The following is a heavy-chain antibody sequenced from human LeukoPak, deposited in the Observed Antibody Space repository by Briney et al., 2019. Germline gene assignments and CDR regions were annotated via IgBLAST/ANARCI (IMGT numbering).Heavy chain of an antibody. D-gene: IGHD2-15*01. J-gene: IGHJ6*03. V-gene: IGHV4-39*01. CDR2: IYYSGST. Sequence: SETLSLTCTVSGGSISSRSYYWGWIRQPPGKGLEWIGSIYYSGSTYYDPSLQSRVTISVDTSKNQFSLKPNSVTAADTAVYYCASFYCSGGSCYQYFSHYYMDVWGKGTTVTISS. CDR1: GGSISSRSYY. CDR3: ASFYCSGGSCYQYFSHYYMDV.